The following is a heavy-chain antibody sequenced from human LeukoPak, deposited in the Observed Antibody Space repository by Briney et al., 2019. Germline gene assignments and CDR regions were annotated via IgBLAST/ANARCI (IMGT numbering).Heavy chain of an antibody. CDR2: SRNKANRYTT. J-gene: IGHJ3*01. CDR3: ARAGYCSGGSCYDAFHV. CDR1: GFSFSDYY. V-gene: IGHV3-72*01. D-gene: IGHD2-15*01. Sequence: PGGSLRLSCAASGFSFSDYYMDWVRQAPGRGLEWVGRSRNKANRYTTEYAASVKGRFTISRGDSKNSLYLQMNSLKTEDTAVFYCARAGYCSGGSCYDAFHVWGRGTMVTVSS.